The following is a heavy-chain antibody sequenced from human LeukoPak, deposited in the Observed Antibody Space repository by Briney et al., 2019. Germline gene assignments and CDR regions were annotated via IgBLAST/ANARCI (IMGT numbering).Heavy chain of an antibody. V-gene: IGHV4-38-2*02. J-gene: IGHJ5*02. Sequence: SETLSLTCVVYGYSISSGYHWGWIRQPPGKGLEWIGSVYRSGTTYYDPSLKSRVTMSVDTSKNQFSLKLSSVTAADTAVYYCARDPYCSSTSCPTRWFDPWGQGTLVTVSS. CDR2: VYRSGTT. D-gene: IGHD2-2*01. CDR3: ARDPYCSSTSCPTRWFDP. CDR1: GYSISSGYH.